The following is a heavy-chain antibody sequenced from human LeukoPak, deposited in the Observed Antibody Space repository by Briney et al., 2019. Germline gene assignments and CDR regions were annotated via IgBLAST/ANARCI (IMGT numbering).Heavy chain of an antibody. CDR1: GGSITGYY. CDR3: ARVTGYMIEDYFDY. J-gene: IGHJ4*02. CDR2: IYYSGST. Sequence: SETLSLTCTVSGGSITGYYWSWIRQPPGKGLEWIGYIYYSGSTNYNPSLKSRVTISVDTSKNQFSLRLSSVTAADTAVYYCARVTGYMIEDYFDYWGQGTLVTVSS. V-gene: IGHV4-59*01. D-gene: IGHD3-22*01.